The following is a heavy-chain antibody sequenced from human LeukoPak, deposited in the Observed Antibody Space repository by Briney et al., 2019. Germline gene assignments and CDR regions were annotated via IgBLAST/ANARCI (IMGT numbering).Heavy chain of an antibody. CDR1: GGSISSSSYY. CDR3: ATSRYSYGYG. Sequence: PSETLSLTCTVSGGSISSSSYYWGWIRQPPGKGLEWIGSIYYSGSTYYNPSLKSRVTISVDTSKNQFSLKLSSVTAADTAVYYCATSRYSYGYGWGKGTTVTVSS. CDR2: IYYSGST. D-gene: IGHD5-18*01. V-gene: IGHV4-39*07. J-gene: IGHJ6*04.